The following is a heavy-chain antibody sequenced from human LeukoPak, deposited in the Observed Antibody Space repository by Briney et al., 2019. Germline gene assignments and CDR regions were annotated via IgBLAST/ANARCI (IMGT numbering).Heavy chain of an antibody. J-gene: IGHJ4*02. V-gene: IGHV4-30-4*08. CDR3: ARVVVRGVTDY. CDR2: IYYSGST. CDR1: GGSISSGGYY. D-gene: IGHD3-10*01. Sequence: SETLSLTCTVSGGSISSGGYYWSWIRQHPGKGLEWIGYIYYSGSTYYNPSLKSRVTISVDTSKNQFSLKLSSVTAADTAVYYCARVVVRGVTDYWGQGTLVTVSS.